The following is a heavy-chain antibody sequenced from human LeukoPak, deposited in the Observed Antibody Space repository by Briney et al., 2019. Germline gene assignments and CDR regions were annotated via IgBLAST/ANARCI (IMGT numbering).Heavy chain of an antibody. D-gene: IGHD5-18*01. CDR2: ISSSSSYI. CDR1: GFTFSSYS. J-gene: IGHJ4*02. CDR3: ARDDSDTAMVVDY. V-gene: IGHV3-21*01. Sequence: SGGSLRLSCAASGFTFSSYSMNWVRQAPGKGLEWGSSISSSSSYIYYADSVKGRFTISRDNAKNSLYLQMNSLRAEDTAVYYCARDDSDTAMVVDYWGQGTLVTVSS.